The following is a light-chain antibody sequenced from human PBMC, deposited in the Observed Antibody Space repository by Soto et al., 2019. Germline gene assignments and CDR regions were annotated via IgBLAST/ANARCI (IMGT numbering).Light chain of an antibody. CDR3: QQYGSSGT. Sequence: DIVMTQSPANLCVSPGGGANLXWRASQSVSSNLAWYQQRHGQAPRLLIYDASNTDTGITARFSGSGSGKDFNITISRLEPEDFAVYDCQQYGSSGTFGQGTKVDIK. CDR1: QSVSSN. CDR2: DAS. V-gene: IGKV3-20*01. J-gene: IGKJ1*01.